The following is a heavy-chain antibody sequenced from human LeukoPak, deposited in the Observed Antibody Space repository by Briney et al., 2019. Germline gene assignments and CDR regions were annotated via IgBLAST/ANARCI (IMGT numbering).Heavy chain of an antibody. CDR1: GYTFTGYY. CDR3: SRDPQGVVVINGYYYYYYMDV. J-gene: IGHJ6*03. Sequence: GASVKVSCKASGYTFTGYYMHWVRQAPGQGLEWMGWINPNSGGTNYAQKFQGRVTMTRDTSISTAYLELSRLRSDDPAGDYLSRDPQGVVVINGYYYYYYMDVWGKGTTVTVSS. CDR2: INPNSGGT. V-gene: IGHV1-2*02. D-gene: IGHD3-22*01.